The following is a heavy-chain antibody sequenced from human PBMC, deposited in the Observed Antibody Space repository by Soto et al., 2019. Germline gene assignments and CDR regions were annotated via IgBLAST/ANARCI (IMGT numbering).Heavy chain of an antibody. CDR1: GFTFSSYS. D-gene: IGHD3-22*01. CDR2: ISSSSSYI. CDR3: AREGRITMIVVVIWGYFDY. V-gene: IGHV3-21*01. Sequence: PGGSLRLSCAASGFTFSSYSMNWVRQAPGKGLEWVSSISSSSSYIYYADSVKGRFTISRDNAKNSLYLQMNSLRAEDTAVYYCAREGRITMIVVVIWGYFDYWGHGTLVTVSS. J-gene: IGHJ4*01.